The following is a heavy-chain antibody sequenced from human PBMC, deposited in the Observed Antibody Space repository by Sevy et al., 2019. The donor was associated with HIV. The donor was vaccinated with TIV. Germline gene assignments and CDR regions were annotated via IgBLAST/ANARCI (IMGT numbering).Heavy chain of an antibody. Sequence: GGSLRLSCAATGFTFSNYAMHWVRQAPGKGMEWVAIIWSDGAYQYHGDSVKGRFTISRDNSKNTLYLQMNNVRVEDTAVYYCATGGYYYDNAAYYALDSWGQGTLVTYSS. V-gene: IGHV3-33*01. J-gene: IGHJ4*02. CDR2: IWSDGAYQ. CDR1: GFTFSNYA. CDR3: ATGGYYYDNAAYYALDS. D-gene: IGHD3-22*01.